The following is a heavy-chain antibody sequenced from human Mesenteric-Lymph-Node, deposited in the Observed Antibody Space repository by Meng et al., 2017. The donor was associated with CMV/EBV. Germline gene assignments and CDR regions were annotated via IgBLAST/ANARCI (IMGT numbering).Heavy chain of an antibody. Sequence: KASGCTFTGYYMHWVRQAPGQGLEWMGWINPNSGGTNYAQKFQGWVTMTRDTSISTAYMELSRLRSDDTAVYYCARARDSYYGSGSSYWGQGTLVTVSS. V-gene: IGHV1-2*04. D-gene: IGHD3-10*01. CDR3: ARARDSYYGSGSSY. CDR1: GCTFTGYY. CDR2: INPNSGGT. J-gene: IGHJ4*02.